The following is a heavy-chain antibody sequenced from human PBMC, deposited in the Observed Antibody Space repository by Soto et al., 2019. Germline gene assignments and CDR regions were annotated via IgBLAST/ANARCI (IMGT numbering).Heavy chain of an antibody. CDR3: ARAGIVATKNPNSNDY. D-gene: IGHD5-12*01. CDR2: ISSSSSTI. J-gene: IGHJ4*02. CDR1: GFTFSSYS. V-gene: IGHV3-48*01. Sequence: GGSLRLSCAASGFTFSSYSMNWVRQAPGKGLEWVSYISSSSSTIYYADSVKGRFTISRDNAKNSLYLQMNSLRAEDTAVYYCARAGIVATKNPNSNDYWGQGTLVTVSS.